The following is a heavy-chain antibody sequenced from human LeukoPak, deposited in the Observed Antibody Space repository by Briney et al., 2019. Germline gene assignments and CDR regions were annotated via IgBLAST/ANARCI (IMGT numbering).Heavy chain of an antibody. Sequence: SETLSLTCTVSGGSISSSSYYWGWIRQPPGKGLEWIGSIYYSGSTYYNPSLKSRVTISVDTSKNQFSLKLSSVTAADTAVYYCARTEVWIQLWEYWGQGTLVTVSS. CDR2: IYYSGST. V-gene: IGHV4-39*01. CDR1: GGSISSSSYY. D-gene: IGHD5-18*01. CDR3: ARTEVWIQLWEY. J-gene: IGHJ4*02.